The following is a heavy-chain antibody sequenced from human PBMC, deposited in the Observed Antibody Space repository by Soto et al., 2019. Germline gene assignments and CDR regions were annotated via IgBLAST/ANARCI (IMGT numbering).Heavy chain of an antibody. CDR2: ISSSSSYI. CDR1: GFTFSTYS. V-gene: IGHV3-21*01. Sequence: GGSLRLSCAASGFTFSTYSMNWVRQAPGKGLEWVSAISSSSSYIYYADSVKGRFTISRDNAKNSLLLQMNSLRADDTAIYYCVRKESTSASYYNWFDPWGQGTLVTVSS. J-gene: IGHJ5*02. CDR3: VRKESTSASYYNWFDP. D-gene: IGHD3-10*01.